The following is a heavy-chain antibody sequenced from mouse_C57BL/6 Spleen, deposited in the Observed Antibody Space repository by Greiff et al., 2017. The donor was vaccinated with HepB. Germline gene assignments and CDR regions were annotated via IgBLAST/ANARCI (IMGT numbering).Heavy chain of an antibody. CDR3: ARRGAAQATAMDY. D-gene: IGHD3-2*02. V-gene: IGHV14-2*01. Sequence: EVKVEESGAELVKPGASVKLSCTASGFNIKDYYMHWVKQRTEQGLEWIGRIDPEDGETKYAPKFQGKATITADTSSNTAYLQLSSLTSEDTAVYYCARRGAAQATAMDYWGQGTSVTVSS. CDR2: IDPEDGET. CDR1: GFNIKDYY. J-gene: IGHJ4*01.